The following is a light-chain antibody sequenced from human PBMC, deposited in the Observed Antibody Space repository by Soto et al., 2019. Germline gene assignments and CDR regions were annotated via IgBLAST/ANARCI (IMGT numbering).Light chain of an antibody. V-gene: IGKV3D-15*01. J-gene: IGKJ5*01. CDR2: GAS. CDR1: QSVSSN. CDR3: QQRDYWQVT. Sequence: EVVLTQNQDTLSVSPGERATLSCRASQSVSSNLAWYQQKPGQAPRLLIYGASTGATGIPARFSGSGSGTDFTLTISSLEPEDFAVYYCQQRDYWQVTFGQSALLE.